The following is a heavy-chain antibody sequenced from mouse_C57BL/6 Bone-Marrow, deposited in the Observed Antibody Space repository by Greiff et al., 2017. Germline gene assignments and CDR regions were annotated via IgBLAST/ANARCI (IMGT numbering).Heavy chain of an antibody. CDR2: IYPRSGNT. CDR3: ARGPTTVDWYFDV. CDR1: GYTFTSYG. Sequence: QVQLKQSGAELARPGASVKLSCKASGYTFTSYGISWVKQRTGQGLEWIGEIYPRSGNTYYNEKFKGKATLTADKSSSTAYMELRSLTSEDSAVYFWARGPTTVDWYFDVWGTGTTVTVSS. D-gene: IGHD1-1*01. V-gene: IGHV1-81*01. J-gene: IGHJ1*03.